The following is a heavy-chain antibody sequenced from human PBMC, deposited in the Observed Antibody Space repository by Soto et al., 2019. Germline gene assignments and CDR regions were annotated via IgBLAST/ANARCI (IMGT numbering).Heavy chain of an antibody. D-gene: IGHD5-12*01. J-gene: IGHJ4*02. CDR3: ARGPFVEMATNRFDY. CDR1: GGTFSSYA. V-gene: IGHV1-69*06. Sequence: GASVKVSCKASGGTFSSYAISWVRQAPGQGLEWMGGIIPIFGTANYAQKFQGRVTITADKSTSTAYMELSSLRSEDTAVYYCARGPFVEMATNRFDYWGQGTLVTVSS. CDR2: IIPIFGTA.